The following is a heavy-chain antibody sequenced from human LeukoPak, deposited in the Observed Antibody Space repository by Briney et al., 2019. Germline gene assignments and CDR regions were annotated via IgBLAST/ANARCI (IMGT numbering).Heavy chain of an antibody. D-gene: IGHD5/OR15-5a*01. J-gene: IGHJ6*03. CDR2: ISSSGSTI. CDR1: GFTFSSYE. CDR3: ARDNTLPPHYYYYYMDV. V-gene: IGHV3-48*03. Sequence: GGSLRLSCAASGFTFSSYEMNWVRQAPGKGLEWVSYISSSGSTIYYADSVKGRFTISRDNAKNSLYLQMNSLRAEDTAVYYCARDNTLPPHYYYYYMDVWGKGTTVTISS.